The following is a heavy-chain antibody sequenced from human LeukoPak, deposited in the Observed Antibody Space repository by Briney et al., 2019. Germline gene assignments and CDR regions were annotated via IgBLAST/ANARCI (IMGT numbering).Heavy chain of an antibody. CDR1: GFTFSDYY. J-gene: IGHJ4*02. CDR2: ISSSGSTI. V-gene: IGHV3-11*04. Sequence: PGGSLRLSCAASGFTFSDYYMNRIRQAPGKGLEWVSYISSSGSTISYADSVKGRFTVSRDNAKNSLYLQMNSLRAEDTAVYYCARSILPAANAIDYWGQGTLVTVSS. CDR3: ARSILPAANAIDY. D-gene: IGHD2-2*01.